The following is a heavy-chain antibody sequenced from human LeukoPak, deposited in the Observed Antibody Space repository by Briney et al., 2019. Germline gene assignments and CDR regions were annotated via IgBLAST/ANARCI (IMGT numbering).Heavy chain of an antibody. J-gene: IGHJ4*02. CDR3: ARDLLYSSGCFDY. CDR1: GFTFSSYS. Sequence: GGSLRLSCAASGFTFSSYSMNWVRQAPGKGLEWVSSISSSSSYIYYADSVKGRFTISRDNAKNSLYLQMNSLRAEDTAVYYCARDLLYSSGCFDYWGQGTLVTVSS. CDR2: ISSSSSYI. D-gene: IGHD6-19*01. V-gene: IGHV3-21*01.